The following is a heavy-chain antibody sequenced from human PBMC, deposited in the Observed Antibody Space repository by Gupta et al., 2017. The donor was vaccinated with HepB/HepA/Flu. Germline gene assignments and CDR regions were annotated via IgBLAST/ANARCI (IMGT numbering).Heavy chain of an antibody. CDR1: GYNFTTYW. V-gene: IGHV5-51*01. Sequence: EVQLVQSGAEVKKPGESLKISCKGSGYNFTTYWINWVRQVPGKGLEWVGGIYPGDPDTRYSPSFQGQVTISADKSISTAYLQWSSLEASDTALYFCARSGFGDSNFYYYYMDVRGKGTTVTVSS. D-gene: IGHD3-10*01. CDR3: ARSGFGDSNFYYYYMDV. CDR2: IYPGDPDT. J-gene: IGHJ6*03.